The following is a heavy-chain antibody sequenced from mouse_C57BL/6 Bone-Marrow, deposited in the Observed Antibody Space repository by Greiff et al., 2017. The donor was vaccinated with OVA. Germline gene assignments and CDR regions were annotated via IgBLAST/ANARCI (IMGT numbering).Heavy chain of an antibody. V-gene: IGHV5-9*01. D-gene: IGHD2-1*01. J-gene: IGHJ4*01. CDR2: ISGGGGNT. CDR3: ARLFYYCNSFYAMDY. Sequence: DVKLVESGGGLVKPGGSLKLSCAASGFTFSSYTMSWVRQTPEKSLEWVATISGGGGNTYYPDSVKGRFTISGDNAKNTLYLQMSSLRSEDTALYYCARLFYYCNSFYAMDYWGQGTSVTVSS. CDR1: GFTFSSYT.